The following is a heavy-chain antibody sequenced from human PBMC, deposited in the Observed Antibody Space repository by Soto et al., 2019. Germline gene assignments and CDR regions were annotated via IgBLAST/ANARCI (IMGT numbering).Heavy chain of an antibody. Sequence: QVQLVQSGAEVKKPGASVKISCEASGYSFTSQYVHWVRQAPGQGLEWMGIINPNGGSTTYAQKCKGRATMPRDTSPSTGYMGLGGLAVEDTAVYFWAREQGLRPGGGGTEPLDIWGQGTMVTVAS. D-gene: IGHD6-25*01. V-gene: IGHV1-46*03. J-gene: IGHJ3*02. CDR1: GYSFTSQY. CDR2: INPNGGST. CDR3: AREQGLRPGGGGTEPLDI.